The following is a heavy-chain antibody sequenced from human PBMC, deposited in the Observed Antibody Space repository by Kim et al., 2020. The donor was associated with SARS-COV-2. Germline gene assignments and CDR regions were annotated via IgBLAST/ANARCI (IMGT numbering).Heavy chain of an antibody. CDR1: GGSISSSSYY. D-gene: IGHD7-27*01. CDR3: ARQGELGILSPIGGSYGMDV. V-gene: IGHV4-39*01. J-gene: IGHJ6*02. Sequence: SETLSLTCTVSGGSISSSSYYWGWIRQPPGKGLEWIGSIYYSGSTYYNPSLKSRVTISVDTSKNQFSLKLSSVTAADTAVYYCARQGELGILSPIGGSYGMDVWGQGTTVTVSS. CDR2: IYYSGST.